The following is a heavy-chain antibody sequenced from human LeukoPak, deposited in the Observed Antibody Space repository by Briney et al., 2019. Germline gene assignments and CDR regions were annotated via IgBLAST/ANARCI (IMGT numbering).Heavy chain of an antibody. D-gene: IGHD3-22*01. CDR2: INPNSGGT. Sequence: ASVKVSCKASGYTFTGYYMHWVRQAPGQGLEWMGWINPNSGGTNYAQKFQGRVTMTRDTSISTAYMELSRLRSDDTAVYYCATVYYVGSVNVPFDNGGQEPLVTVSS. J-gene: IGHJ4*02. V-gene: IGHV1-2*02. CDR3: ATVYYVGSVNVPFDN. CDR1: GYTFTGYY.